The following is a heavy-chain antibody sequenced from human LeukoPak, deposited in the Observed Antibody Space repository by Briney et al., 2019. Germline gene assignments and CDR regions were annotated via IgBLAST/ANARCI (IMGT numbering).Heavy chain of an antibody. V-gene: IGHV4-39*01. CDR2: IYYSGSI. J-gene: IGHJ4*02. Sequence: SETLSLTCTVSGGSISSSSYYWGWIRQPPGKGLEWIGSIYYSGSIYYNPSLKSRVTISVDTSKNQFSLKLSSVTAADTAVYHCARSDYYGSGTFDYWGQGTLVTVSS. D-gene: IGHD3-10*01. CDR3: ARSDYYGSGTFDY. CDR1: GGSISSSSYY.